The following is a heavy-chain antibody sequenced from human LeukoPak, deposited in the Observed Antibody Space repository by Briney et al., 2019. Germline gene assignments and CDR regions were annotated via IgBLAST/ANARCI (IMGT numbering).Heavy chain of an antibody. CDR2: IYSGGST. D-gene: IGHD3-10*01. J-gene: IGHJ4*02. CDR1: GFTFINYS. Sequence: GGSLRLSCTASGFTFINYSMNWVRQAPGKGLEWVSIIYSGGSTYYADSVKGRFTISRDNSKNTLYLQMNSLRAEDTAVYYCARDSRSKSYLYYFDYWGQGTLVTVSS. CDR3: ARDSRSKSYLYYFDY. V-gene: IGHV3-66*01.